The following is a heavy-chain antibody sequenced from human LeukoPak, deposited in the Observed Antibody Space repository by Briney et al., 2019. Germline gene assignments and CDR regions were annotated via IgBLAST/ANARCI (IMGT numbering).Heavy chain of an antibody. Sequence: GGSLRLSCAASGFTFSSYSMNWVRQAPWKGLEWVSSISSSSSYIYYADSVKGRFTISRDNAKNSLYLQMNSLRAEDTAVYYCARAPRSSNWFDPWGQGTLVTVSS. CDR2: ISSSSSYI. CDR1: GFTFSSYS. D-gene: IGHD3-10*01. CDR3: ARAPRSSNWFDP. V-gene: IGHV3-21*01. J-gene: IGHJ5*02.